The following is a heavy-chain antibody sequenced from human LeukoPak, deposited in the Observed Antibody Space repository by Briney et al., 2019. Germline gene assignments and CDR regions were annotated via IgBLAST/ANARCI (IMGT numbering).Heavy chain of an antibody. CDR1: GYTFTGYY. V-gene: IGHV1-2*02. Sequence: ASVKVSFKASGYTFTGYYMHWVRQAPGQGLEWMGWINPNSGGTNYAQKFQGRVTMTRDTYTGTAYMELSRLRSDDTAVYYCARGFDSCSSTSCYEDWFDPWGQGTLVTVSS. CDR3: ARGFDSCSSTSCYEDWFDP. D-gene: IGHD2-2*01. J-gene: IGHJ5*02. CDR2: INPNSGGT.